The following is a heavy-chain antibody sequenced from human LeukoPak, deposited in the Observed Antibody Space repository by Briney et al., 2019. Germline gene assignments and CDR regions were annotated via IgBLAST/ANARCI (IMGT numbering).Heavy chain of an antibody. V-gene: IGHV3-7*01. Sequence: GGSLRLSCAASGFTFSSSWMRWVRQAPGKGLEWVANIKQDGSEKYYVDSVKGRFTISRDNAKNSLYLQMNSLRAEDTAVYYCARDRSGLHYYYYYGMDVWGQGTTVTVSS. CDR2: IKQDGSEK. J-gene: IGHJ6*02. D-gene: IGHD6-19*01. CDR3: ARDRSGLHYYYYYGMDV. CDR1: GFTFSSSW.